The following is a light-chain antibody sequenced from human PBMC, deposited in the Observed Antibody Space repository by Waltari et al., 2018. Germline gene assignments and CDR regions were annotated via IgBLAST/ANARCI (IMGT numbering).Light chain of an antibody. V-gene: IGLV3-19*01. J-gene: IGLJ3*02. Sequence: SSELTQDPAVSVALGQTVSITCKGDSLRRYYASWYQQRPGKAPILILYGQDNRPSGIPDRVSGSTSGNTASLTITGAQAEDEADYDCLSRDTTSTRVFGGGTRLTV. CDR2: GQD. CDR3: LSRDTTSTRV. CDR1: SLRRYY.